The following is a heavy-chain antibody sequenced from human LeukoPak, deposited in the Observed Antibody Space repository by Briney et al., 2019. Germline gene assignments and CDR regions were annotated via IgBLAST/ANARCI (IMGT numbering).Heavy chain of an antibody. Sequence: ASVKVSCKASEYTFTGYYLHWVRQAPGQGLEWMGWISAYNGNRKYAQKFQDRVSMTTETSTNTAYMEMRSLKFDDTAVYYCVRVSSASWYLIDYWGQGTLVTVSS. CDR2: ISAYNGNR. CDR3: VRVSSASWYLIDY. J-gene: IGHJ4*02. D-gene: IGHD2-2*01. CDR1: EYTFTGYY. V-gene: IGHV1-18*04.